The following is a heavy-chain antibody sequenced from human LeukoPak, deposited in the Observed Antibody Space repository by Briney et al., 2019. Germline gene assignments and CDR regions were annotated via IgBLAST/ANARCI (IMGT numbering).Heavy chain of an antibody. CDR1: GFTFSSYA. CDR3: ANNPDYCDAAHFGH. Sequence: GGSLRLSCAASGFTFSSYAMSWVRQAPGKGLEWVSSISGSVGHTYYADSVKGRFTISRENSKNTLYLQMNSLRAEDTAVYYCANNPDYCDAAHFGHWGQGTLVTVSS. J-gene: IGHJ4*02. CDR2: ISGSVGHT. D-gene: IGHD4-17*01. V-gene: IGHV3-23*01.